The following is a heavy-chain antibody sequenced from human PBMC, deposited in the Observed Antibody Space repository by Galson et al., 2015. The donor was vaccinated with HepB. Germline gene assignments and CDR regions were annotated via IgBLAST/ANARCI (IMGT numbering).Heavy chain of an antibody. CDR3: ARGRLLDAFDI. V-gene: IGHV3-64*01. D-gene: IGHD2-15*01. Sequence: SLRLSCAASGFTFSSYAMHWVRQAPGKGLEYVSAISSNGGSTYYANSVKGRFTISRDNSKNTLYLQMGSLRAEDMAVYYCARGRLLDAFDIWGQGTMVTVSS. CDR1: GFTFSSYA. J-gene: IGHJ3*02. CDR2: ISSNGGST.